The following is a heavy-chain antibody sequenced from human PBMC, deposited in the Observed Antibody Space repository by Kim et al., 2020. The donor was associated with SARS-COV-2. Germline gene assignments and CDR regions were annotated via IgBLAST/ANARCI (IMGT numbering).Heavy chain of an antibody. J-gene: IGHJ5*02. Sequence: GGSLRLSCVASGFTFSSYAMSWVRQAPGKGLEWVSSISGTGSGRFFADSVEGRFTIARDNSKNTLYLQMNSLRVDDTAIYYCAKDRELSPRGWLDPWGLGTLVTVSS. CDR2: ISGTGSGR. CDR1: GFTFSSYA. D-gene: IGHD3-10*01. V-gene: IGHV3-23*01. CDR3: AKDRELSPRGWLDP.